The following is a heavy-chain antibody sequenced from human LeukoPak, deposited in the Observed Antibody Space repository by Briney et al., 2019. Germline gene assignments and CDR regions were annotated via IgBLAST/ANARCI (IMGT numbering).Heavy chain of an antibody. V-gene: IGHV4-59*01. D-gene: IGHD6-13*01. CDR2: LYYSGST. CDR3: ARGCSAGTPHNWFDP. CDR1: GGSISDYY. J-gene: IGHJ5*02. Sequence: SETLSLTCTVSGGSISDYYWSWIRQPPGKGLEWIGYLYYSGSTNYNPSLKSRVTISVDTSKNQFSLKLSSVTAADTAVYYCARGCSAGTPHNWFDPWGQGTLVTVSS.